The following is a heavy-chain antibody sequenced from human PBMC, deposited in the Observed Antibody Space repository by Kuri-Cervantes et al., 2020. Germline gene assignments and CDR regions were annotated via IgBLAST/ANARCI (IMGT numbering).Heavy chain of an antibody. CDR2: INAGNGNT. CDR3: ARDMQSIAAAGTFGY. J-gene: IGHJ4*02. V-gene: IGHV1-3*01. Sequence: ASVKVSCKASGYTFTSYAMHWVRQAPGQRLEWMGWINAGNGNTKYSQKFQGRVTITRDTSASTAYMELRSLRSDDTAVYYCARDMQSIAAAGTFGYWGQGTLVTVSS. CDR1: GYTFTSYA. D-gene: IGHD6-13*01.